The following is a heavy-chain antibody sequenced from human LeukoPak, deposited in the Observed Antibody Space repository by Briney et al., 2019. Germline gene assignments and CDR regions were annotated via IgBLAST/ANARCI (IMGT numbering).Heavy chain of an antibody. CDR2: ISGSGGST. Sequence: GGSLRLSCAVSGFTFSRYGMHWVRQAPGKGLEWVSAISGSGGSTYYADSVKGRFTISRDNSKNTLYLQMNSLRAEDTAVYYCAKDRGRYSSGIFDYWGQGTLVTVSS. D-gene: IGHD6-19*01. CDR1: GFTFSRYG. V-gene: IGHV3-23*01. J-gene: IGHJ4*02. CDR3: AKDRGRYSSGIFDY.